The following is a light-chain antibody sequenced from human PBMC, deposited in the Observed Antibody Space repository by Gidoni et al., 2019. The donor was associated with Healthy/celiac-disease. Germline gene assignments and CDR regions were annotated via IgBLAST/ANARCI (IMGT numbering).Light chain of an antibody. CDR2: KAY. J-gene: IGKJ1*01. Sequence: DIQMTQSPSTLSASVGDRVTITCRASQSISSWLAWYQQKPGKAPKLLIYKAYSLESGVPSRFSGSGSGTEFTLTSSSLQPDDFATYYCQQYNSYQTFGQGTKVEIK. CDR1: QSISSW. V-gene: IGKV1-5*03. CDR3: QQYNSYQT.